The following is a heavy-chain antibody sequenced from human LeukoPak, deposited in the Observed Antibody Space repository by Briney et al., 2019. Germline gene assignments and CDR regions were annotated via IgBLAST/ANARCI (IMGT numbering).Heavy chain of an antibody. CDR1: GLTFSSSW. J-gene: IGHJ4*02. V-gene: IGHV3-7*01. D-gene: IGHD5-18*01. CDR3: ARDLAYSRLDF. Sequence: GGSLRLSCAVSGLTFSSSWMDWVRQAPGKGLEWVASINPDGNKKYSADSVKGRFTISRDNAENSLYLQMNSLRVEDTAFYYCARDLAYSRLDFWGQGMLVTVPS. CDR2: INPDGNKK.